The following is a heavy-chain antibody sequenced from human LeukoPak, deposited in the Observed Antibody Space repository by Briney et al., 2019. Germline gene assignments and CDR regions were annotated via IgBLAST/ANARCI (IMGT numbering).Heavy chain of an antibody. CDR1: GYTFTSYG. CDR3: ARVGRGAAVATLDFDY. D-gene: IGHD5-12*01. Sequence: SVKVSCKTSGYTFTSYGISWVRQAPGQGLEWMGGIIPIFGTANYAQKFQGRVTITADESTSTAYMELSSLRSEDTAVYYCARVGRGAAVATLDFDYWGQGTLVTVSS. V-gene: IGHV1-69*13. CDR2: IIPIFGTA. J-gene: IGHJ4*02.